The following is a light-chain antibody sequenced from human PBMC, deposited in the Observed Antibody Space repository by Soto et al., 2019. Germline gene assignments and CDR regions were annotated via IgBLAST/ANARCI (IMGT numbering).Light chain of an antibody. V-gene: IGKV1-39*01. CDR1: QSISGY. CDR2: ATS. CDR3: QQSYSTPFS. J-gene: IGKJ3*01. Sequence: DIQITQSPAALAASVGDRVTITCRASQSISGYLHWYQQNPGKAPKLLIYATSSLQSGVPSRFSGSGSGTDFTLTIRSLQPEDFATYYCQQSYSTPFSLGTVTKVYIK.